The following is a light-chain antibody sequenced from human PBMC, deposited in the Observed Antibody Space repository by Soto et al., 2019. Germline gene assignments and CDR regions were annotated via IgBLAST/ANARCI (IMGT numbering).Light chain of an antibody. CDR2: GAS. CDR3: QQYGSSPIT. V-gene: IGKV3-20*01. CDR1: QSVSRSY. J-gene: IGKJ5*01. Sequence: EIVLTQSPGTLSLSTGERATLSCRASQSVSRSYLAWYQQKPGQAPRLLIYGASSRPTGIPDRFSGSGSGTDFTLTISRLEPEDFAVYYCQQYGSSPITFGRGTRLE.